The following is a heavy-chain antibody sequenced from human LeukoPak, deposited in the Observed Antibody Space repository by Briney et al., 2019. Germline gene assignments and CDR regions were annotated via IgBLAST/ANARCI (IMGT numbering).Heavy chain of an antibody. CDR2: INTDGSST. CDR1: GFTFSSYW. V-gene: IGHV3-74*01. CDR3: ARDRKSSGLPFDY. J-gene: IGHJ4*02. Sequence: GGSLRLSCAASGFTFSSYWMHWVRQAPGKGLVWVSRINTDGSSTSYADSVKGRFTISRDSAKNTLYLQMNSLRDEDTAVYHCARDRKSSGLPFDYWGQGTLVTVSS. D-gene: IGHD6-19*01.